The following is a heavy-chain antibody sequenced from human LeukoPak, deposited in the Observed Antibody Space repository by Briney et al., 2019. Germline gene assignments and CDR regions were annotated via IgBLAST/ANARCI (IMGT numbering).Heavy chain of an antibody. CDR3: ARIEDGDWFDP. Sequence: ASVKVSCKASGYTFTSYGISWVRQAPGQGLEWMGWISAYNGNTNYAQKLQGRVTMTTDKSTSTAYMELSSLRSDDTAVYYCARIEDGDWFDPWGQGTLVTVSS. CDR1: GYTFTSYG. CDR2: ISAYNGNT. V-gene: IGHV1-18*01. J-gene: IGHJ5*02. D-gene: IGHD2-8*01.